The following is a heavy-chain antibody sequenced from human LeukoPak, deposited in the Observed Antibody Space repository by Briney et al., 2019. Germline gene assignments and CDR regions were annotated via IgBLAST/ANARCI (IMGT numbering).Heavy chain of an antibody. CDR2: IYPGDSDT. CDR3: ARLTWELHLGWFDP. CDR1: GYSFTSYW. Sequence: GQSLQISCKGSGYSFTSYWIGWVRQMLGKGLEWMGIIYPGDSDTRYSPSFQGQVTISADKSISTAYLQWSSLKASDTAMYYCARLTWELHLGWFDPWGQGTLVTVSS. D-gene: IGHD1-26*01. J-gene: IGHJ5*02. V-gene: IGHV5-51*01.